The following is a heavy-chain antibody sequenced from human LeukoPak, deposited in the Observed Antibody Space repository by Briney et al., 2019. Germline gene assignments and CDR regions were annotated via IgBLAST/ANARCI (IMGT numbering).Heavy chain of an antibody. D-gene: IGHD3-10*01. CDR3: ARALLVRGVPY. J-gene: IGHJ4*02. CDR2: IIPIFGTA. CDR1: GGTFSSYA. V-gene: IGHV1-69*05. Sequence: SVKVSCKASGGTFSSYAISWVRQAPGQGLEWMGGIIPIFGTANYAQKFQGRVTMTRDTSTSTVYMELSSLRSEDTAVYYCARALLVRGVPYWGQGTLVTVSS.